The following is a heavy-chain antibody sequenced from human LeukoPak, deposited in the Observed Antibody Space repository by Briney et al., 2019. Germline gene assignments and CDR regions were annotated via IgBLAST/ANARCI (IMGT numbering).Heavy chain of an antibody. CDR1: GFTFSSYA. Sequence: GGSLRLSCAASGFTFSSYAMSWVRQAPGKGLEWVSAISGSGGSTYYADSMKGRFTISRDNSKNTLFLQLNSLRAEDTAVYYCAKGFRNYDSMGGAFDIWGQGTMVTVSS. D-gene: IGHD3-22*01. V-gene: IGHV3-23*01. J-gene: IGHJ3*02. CDR3: AKGFRNYDSMGGAFDI. CDR2: ISGSGGST.